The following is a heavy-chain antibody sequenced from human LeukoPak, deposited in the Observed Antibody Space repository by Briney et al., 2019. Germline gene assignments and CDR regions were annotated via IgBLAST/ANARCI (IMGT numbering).Heavy chain of an antibody. D-gene: IGHD3-10*01. Sequence: PPETLSLTCTVSGGSIGTYYWTWIRQPPGKRLEWIGYIYYSGSTAYNPSLKSRVTISVDTSKNQFSLKLSSVTAADTAVYYCARDRGVFDYWGQGTLVTVSS. CDR3: ARDRGVFDY. CDR2: IYYSGST. J-gene: IGHJ4*02. V-gene: IGHV4-59*01. CDR1: GGSIGTYY.